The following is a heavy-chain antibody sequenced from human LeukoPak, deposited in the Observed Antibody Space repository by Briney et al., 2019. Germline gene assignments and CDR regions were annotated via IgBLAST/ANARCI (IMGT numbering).Heavy chain of an antibody. D-gene: IGHD4-23*01. Sequence: ASVKVSCKASGYTFTSYAMHWVRQAPGQRPEWMGWINAGNGNTKYSQKFQGRVTITRDTSASTAYMELSSLRSEDTAVYYCARFEGDYVGWFDPWGQGTLVTVSS. V-gene: IGHV1-3*01. CDR2: INAGNGNT. CDR1: GYTFTSYA. J-gene: IGHJ5*02. CDR3: ARFEGDYVGWFDP.